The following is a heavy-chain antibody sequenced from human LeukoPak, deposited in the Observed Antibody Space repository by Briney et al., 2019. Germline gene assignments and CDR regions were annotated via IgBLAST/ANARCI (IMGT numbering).Heavy chain of an antibody. CDR3: ARDAFGEKDY. J-gene: IGHJ4*02. CDR1: GGSFSGYY. CDR2: INHSGST. D-gene: IGHD3-10*01. V-gene: IGHV4-34*01. Sequence: SETLSLTCAVYGGSFSGYYWSWIRQPPGEGLEWIGEINHSGSTNYNPSLKSRVTISVDTSKNQFSLKLSSVTAADTAVYYCARDAFGEKDYWGQGTLVTVSS.